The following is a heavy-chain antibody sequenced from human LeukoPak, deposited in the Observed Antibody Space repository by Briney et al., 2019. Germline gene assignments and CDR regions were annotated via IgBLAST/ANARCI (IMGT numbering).Heavy chain of an antibody. CDR3: AKDRCHTTTCYVDY. CDR1: GFTFSRCA. CDR2: LSGMEERK. J-gene: IGHJ4*02. Sequence: GGSLRLSCAASGFTFSRCAMSWVRQAAGEGLEWVSSLSGMEERKYYENSVRGRITISRDNSKNTMYLQMSSLRADDTAVYYCAKDRCHTTTCYVDYCGEGTLVTVSS. D-gene: IGHD2-2*01. V-gene: IGHV3-23*01.